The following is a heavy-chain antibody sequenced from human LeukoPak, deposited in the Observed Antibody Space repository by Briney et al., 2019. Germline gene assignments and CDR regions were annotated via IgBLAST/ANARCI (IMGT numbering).Heavy chain of an antibody. V-gene: IGHV3-66*02. D-gene: IGHD6-19*01. Sequence: PGGSLRLSCAASGFTISSNYMSWVRQAPGRGLEWVSVIYSGGTTDYADSVKGRFTISRDNSKNTLYPQMNNLRAEDTAVYYCARSASSGWYSFDYWGQGALITVSS. J-gene: IGHJ4*02. CDR1: GFTISSNY. CDR3: ARSASSGWYSFDY. CDR2: IYSGGTT.